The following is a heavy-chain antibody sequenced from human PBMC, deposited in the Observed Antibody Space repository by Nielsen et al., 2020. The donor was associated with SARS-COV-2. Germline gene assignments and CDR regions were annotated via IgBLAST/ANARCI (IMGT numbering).Heavy chain of an antibody. CDR2: INPDETKT. J-gene: IGHJ4*02. CDR1: GFIFSKYR. Sequence: GESLKISCAASGFIFSKYRMHWVRRAPGKGLVWVSHINPDETKTTYADSVKGRFTISRDNSKNTLYLQMNSLTPDDTAIYYCARFDRTFDGYYPIDNWGQGTLVTVSS. V-gene: IGHV3-74*03. D-gene: IGHD3-22*01. CDR3: ARFDRTFDGYYPIDN.